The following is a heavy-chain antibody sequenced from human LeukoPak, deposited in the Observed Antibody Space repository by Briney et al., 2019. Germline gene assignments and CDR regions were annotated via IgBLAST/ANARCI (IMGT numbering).Heavy chain of an antibody. CDR3: ARDQPIGYNYGYPFDN. Sequence: GGSLRLSCAASGFTFSDYYMSWIRQAPGKGLEWVSYISCSGSTIYYPDSVKGRFTISRDNAKNSLYLQMNNLRVEDTAVYYCARDQPIGYNYGYPFDNWGQGTLVTVSS. D-gene: IGHD5-18*01. CDR2: ISCSGSTI. V-gene: IGHV3-11*04. CDR1: GFTFSDYY. J-gene: IGHJ4*02.